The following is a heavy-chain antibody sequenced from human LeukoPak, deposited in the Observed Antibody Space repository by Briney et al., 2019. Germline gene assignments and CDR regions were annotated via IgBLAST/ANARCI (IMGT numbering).Heavy chain of an antibody. Sequence: PGGSLRLSCAASGFTFSYYWMSWVRQSPGKGLEWVANIKRDGSEKHYVDSVKGRFTISRDNAENSLYLQMNSLRPEDTAVYYCARDRRYSYVDYWGQGTLVTVSS. CDR1: GFTFSYYW. D-gene: IGHD5-18*01. J-gene: IGHJ4*02. CDR2: IKRDGSEK. CDR3: ARDRRYSYVDY. V-gene: IGHV3-7*04.